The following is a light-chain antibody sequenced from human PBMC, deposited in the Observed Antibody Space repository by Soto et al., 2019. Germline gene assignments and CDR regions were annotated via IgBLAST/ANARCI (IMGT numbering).Light chain of an antibody. V-gene: IGKV3-20*01. CDR1: QSVSNNY. CDR3: QQYGNSAWT. Sequence: EIVLTQSPGTLSLSPGERATLSFRASQSVSNNYLAWYQQKPGQAPRLLIYGASSRATGIPDRFSGSGSGTDFTLTISRLEPEDFAVYYCQQYGNSAWTFGQGTKVDIK. J-gene: IGKJ1*01. CDR2: GAS.